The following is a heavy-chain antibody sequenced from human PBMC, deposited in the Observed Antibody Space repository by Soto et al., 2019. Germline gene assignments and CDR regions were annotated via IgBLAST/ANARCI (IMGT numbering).Heavy chain of an antibody. CDR2: IYWDDDK. V-gene: IGHV2-5*02. D-gene: IGHD2-15*01. CDR1: GFSLSTSGVG. J-gene: IGHJ6*02. Sequence: QITLKESGPTLVKPTQTLTLTCTFSGFSLSTSGVGVAWIRQPPGKALEWLALIYWDDDKRYRPSLESRLTIPKDPSKSRVVLKVTNMASVDTATYYCAYLPCSGGSCYWFSFSGMDVWGQGTTVTVSS. CDR3: AYLPCSGGSCYWFSFSGMDV.